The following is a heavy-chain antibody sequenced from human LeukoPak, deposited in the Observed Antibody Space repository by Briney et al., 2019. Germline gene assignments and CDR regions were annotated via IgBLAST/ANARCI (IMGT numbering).Heavy chain of an antibody. V-gene: IGHV1-69*05. CDR3: ARGGGSYCGGDCWPEPYYYMDV. Sequence: SVKVSCKASGYTFTGYYMHWVRQAPGQGLEWMGGIIPIFGTANYAQKFQGRVTITTDESTSTAYMELSSLRSEDTAVYYCARGGGSYCGGDCWPEPYYYMDVWGKGATVTVSS. J-gene: IGHJ6*03. CDR1: GYTFTGYY. D-gene: IGHD2-21*01. CDR2: IIPIFGTA.